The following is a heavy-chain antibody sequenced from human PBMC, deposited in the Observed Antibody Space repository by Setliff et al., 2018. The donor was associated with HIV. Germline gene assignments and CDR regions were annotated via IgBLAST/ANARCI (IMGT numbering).Heavy chain of an antibody. D-gene: IGHD3-22*01. CDR1: GFTFSSYA. CDR2: SGGST. CDR3: AKNRNLVVVISTFDC. V-gene: IGHV3-23*01. J-gene: IGHJ4*02. Sequence: PGGSLRLSCAASGFTFSSYAMSWVRQTPEKGLEWVSISGGSTYYADSAKGRFIISRDNSQNTLYLQMNSLRAEDTAVYYCAKNRNLVVVISTFDCWGQGTLVTVSS.